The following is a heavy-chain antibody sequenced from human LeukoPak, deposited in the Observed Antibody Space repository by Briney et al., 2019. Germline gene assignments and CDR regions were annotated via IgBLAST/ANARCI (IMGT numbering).Heavy chain of an antibody. Sequence: SETLSLTCTVSGGSISSNSYYWGWIRQPPGKGLEWIGSIYYSGSTYYNPSLKSRVTISVDTSKNQFSLKLSSVTAADTAVYYCASQGFLWFGVFGLWGQGTMVTVSS. CDR2: IYYSGST. D-gene: IGHD3-10*01. CDR1: GGSISSNSYY. V-gene: IGHV4-39*01. J-gene: IGHJ3*01. CDR3: ASQGFLWFGVFGL.